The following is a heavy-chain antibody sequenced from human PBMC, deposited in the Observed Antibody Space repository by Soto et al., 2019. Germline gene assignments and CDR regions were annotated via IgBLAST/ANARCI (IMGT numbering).Heavy chain of an antibody. Sequence: GGSLRLSCAASGFTFSSYSMNWVRQAPGKGLEWVSSISSSSSYIYYADSVKGRFTISRDNAKNSLYLQMNSLRAEDTAVYYCARGALVYYGMDVWGQGTTVTVSS. V-gene: IGHV3-21*01. J-gene: IGHJ6*02. CDR3: ARGALVYYGMDV. CDR2: ISSSSSYI. CDR1: GFTFSSYS.